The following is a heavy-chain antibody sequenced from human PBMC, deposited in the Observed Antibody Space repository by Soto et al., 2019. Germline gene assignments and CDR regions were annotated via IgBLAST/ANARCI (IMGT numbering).Heavy chain of an antibody. CDR1: GFSFSNYA. CDR3: ARDVGGTPPFVDY. D-gene: IGHD1-26*01. Sequence: EVRLVESGGGLVQPGGSLRLSCAASGFSFSNYAMNWVRQAPGRGLEWVSYISGRSTTLYYADSVKGRFTISRDNAKNSLYLQMNSLRDEDTAVYYCARDVGGTPPFVDYWGQGTLVTVSS. J-gene: IGHJ4*02. CDR2: ISGRSTTL. V-gene: IGHV3-48*02.